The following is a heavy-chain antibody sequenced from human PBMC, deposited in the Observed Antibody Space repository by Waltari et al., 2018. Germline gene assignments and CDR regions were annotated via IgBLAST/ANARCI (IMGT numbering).Heavy chain of an antibody. V-gene: IGHV1-46*01. CDR3: ARELQGQWGYAFDI. CDR2: INPSGGSP. D-gene: IGHD6-19*01. CDR1: GYTFTSYY. Sequence: QVQLGQSGAEVKKPGASVRVSCKALGYTFTSYYMHWVRQAPGQGLEGMGIINPSGGSPSYAQKFQGRVTMTRDTSTSTVYMELSSLRSEDTAVYYCARELQGQWGYAFDIWGQGTMVIVSS. J-gene: IGHJ3*02.